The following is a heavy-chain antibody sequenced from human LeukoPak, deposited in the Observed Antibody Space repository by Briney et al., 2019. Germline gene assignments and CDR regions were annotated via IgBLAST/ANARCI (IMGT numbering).Heavy chain of an antibody. J-gene: IGHJ4*02. CDR3: AHRKYYYDSSVFDN. CDR2: IYWDDDR. V-gene: IGHV2-5*02. CDR1: GFSLNTRGVG. D-gene: IGHD3-22*01. Sequence: KLSGPTLVNPTQTLTLTGTFSGFSLNTRGVGVGWIRQPPGRALEWLALIYWDDDRRYSPSLKSRLTITKDTSKNQVVLTMTNMDPLDTATYFCAHRKYYYDSSVFDNWGQGTLVTVSS.